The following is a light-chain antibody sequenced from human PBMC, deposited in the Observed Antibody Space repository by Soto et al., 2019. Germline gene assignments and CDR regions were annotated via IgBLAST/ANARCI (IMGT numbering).Light chain of an antibody. V-gene: IGKV1-39*01. Sequence: DIQMTQSPSSLSASVGDRVTITCRASQTISSFLNWYQQKPGKAPNLLIYAASTLQSGVSSRFSGSGSGTDFTLTISSLQPEDFATYYCQQSYSTQYTFGQGTKLEI. CDR3: QQSYSTQYT. J-gene: IGKJ2*01. CDR1: QTISSF. CDR2: AAS.